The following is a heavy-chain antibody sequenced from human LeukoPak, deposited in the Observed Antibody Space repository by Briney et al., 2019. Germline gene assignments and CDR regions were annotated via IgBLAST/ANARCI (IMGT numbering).Heavy chain of an antibody. V-gene: IGHV3-30*18. CDR1: GFTFSSYG. CDR2: ISYDGSNK. Sequence: QPGRSLRLSCAASGFTFSSYGMHWVRQAPGKGLEWVAVISYDGSNKYYADSMKGRFTISRDNSKNTLYLQMNSLRAEDTAVYYCAKDLFGYGSGSYYPFYRLQNWFDPWGQGTLVTVSS. CDR3: AKDLFGYGSGSYYPFYRLQNWFDP. D-gene: IGHD3-10*01. J-gene: IGHJ5*02.